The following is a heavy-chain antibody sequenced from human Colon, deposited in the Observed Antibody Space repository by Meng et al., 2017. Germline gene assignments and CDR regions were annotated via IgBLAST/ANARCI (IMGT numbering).Heavy chain of an antibody. CDR3: ARDSRTYTYGRVFFDN. CDR1: GDSISNRIYY. Sequence: SETLSPTCTVSGDSISNRIYYWGWIRQPPGKGLEWIGSIHSGGTIFYNPSLKSRVTISVDTSKNTFSLKLSSVTAADTAVYYCARDSRTYTYGRVFFDNWGQGTLVTVSS. D-gene: IGHD4-17*01. V-gene: IGHV4-39*07. CDR2: IHSGGTI. J-gene: IGHJ4*02.